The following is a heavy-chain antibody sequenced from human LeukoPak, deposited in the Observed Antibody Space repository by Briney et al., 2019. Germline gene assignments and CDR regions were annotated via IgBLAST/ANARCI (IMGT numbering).Heavy chain of an antibody. J-gene: IGHJ6*02. CDR2: ISGGGVTT. CDR1: GFTSIAYA. CDR3: ARNQQLGGHSYYYYGMDV. V-gene: IGHV3-23*01. Sequence: GGSLRLSCVGSGFTSIAYALTWARQAPGKGLEWVSGISGGGVTTYYADSVKGRFTISRDNSKNTLYLQMNSLRADDTAIYYCARNQQLGGHSYYYYGMDVWGQGTKVTVSS. D-gene: IGHD3-16*01.